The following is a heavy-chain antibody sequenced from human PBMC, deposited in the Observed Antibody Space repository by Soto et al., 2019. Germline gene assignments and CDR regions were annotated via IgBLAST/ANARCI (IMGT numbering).Heavy chain of an antibody. D-gene: IGHD1-26*01. CDR2: IIPIFGTA. J-gene: IGHJ4*02. V-gene: IGHV1-69*13. Sequence: SVKVSCKASGGTFSSYAISWVRQAPGQGLEWMGGIIPIFGTANYAQKFQGRVTITADESTSTAYMELSSLRSEDTAVYYCATVPEQISIHHHIWGQGTLVTVSS. CDR3: ATVPEQISIHHHI. CDR1: GGTFSSYA.